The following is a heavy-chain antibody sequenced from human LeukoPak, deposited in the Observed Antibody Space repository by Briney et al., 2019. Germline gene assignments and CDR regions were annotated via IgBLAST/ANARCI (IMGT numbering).Heavy chain of an antibody. CDR1: GGSISSGDYY. CDR2: IYYSGST. Sequence: SETLSLTCAVSGGSISSGDYYWSWIRQPPGKGLEWIGYIYYSGSTYYNPSLKSRVTISVDTSKNQFSLKLSSVTAADTAVYYCARDPVGATGGHFDYWGQGTLVTVSS. D-gene: IGHD1-26*01. V-gene: IGHV4-30-4*02. J-gene: IGHJ4*02. CDR3: ARDPVGATGGHFDY.